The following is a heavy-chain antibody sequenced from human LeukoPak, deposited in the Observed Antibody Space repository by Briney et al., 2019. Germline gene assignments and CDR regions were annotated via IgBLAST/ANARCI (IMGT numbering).Heavy chain of an antibody. D-gene: IGHD3-22*01. CDR2: IYHSGST. CDR1: GFTFSSYA. CDR3: ARGHSSGYYSYYYYYYMDV. J-gene: IGHJ6*03. V-gene: IGHV4-4*02. Sequence: PGGSLRLSCAASGFTFSSYAMHWVRQPPGKGLEWIGEIYHSGSTNYNPSLKSRVTMSVDTSKNQFSLKLSSVTAADTAVYYCARGHSSGYYSYYYYYYMDVWGKGTTVTISS.